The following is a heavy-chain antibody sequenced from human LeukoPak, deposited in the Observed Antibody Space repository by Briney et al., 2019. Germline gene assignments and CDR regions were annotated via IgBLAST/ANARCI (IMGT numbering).Heavy chain of an antibody. D-gene: IGHD4-17*01. J-gene: IGHJ3*02. CDR1: GGSFSGYY. Sequence: SSETLSLTCAVYGGSFSGYYWSWIRQPPGKGLEWIGEINHSGSTNYNPSLKSRVTISVDTSKNQFSLKLSSVTAADTAVYYCARDGDGDYFSSWVAFDIWGQGTMVTVSS. V-gene: IGHV4-34*01. CDR2: INHSGST. CDR3: ARDGDGDYFSSWVAFDI.